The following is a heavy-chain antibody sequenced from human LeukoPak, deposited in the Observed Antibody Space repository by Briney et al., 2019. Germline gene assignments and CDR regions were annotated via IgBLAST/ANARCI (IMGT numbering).Heavy chain of an antibody. V-gene: IGHV4-59*01. D-gene: IGHD6-19*01. J-gene: IGHJ4*02. Sequence: PSATLSLTCTVSGGSISTYYWSWIRQPPGKGLEWIGYIYYSGSTNYNPSLKSRVTISVDTSKNQFSLKLSSVTAADTAVYYCVRGSGWYYYWGQGTLVTVAS. CDR1: GGSISTYY. CDR2: IYYSGST. CDR3: VRGSGWYYY.